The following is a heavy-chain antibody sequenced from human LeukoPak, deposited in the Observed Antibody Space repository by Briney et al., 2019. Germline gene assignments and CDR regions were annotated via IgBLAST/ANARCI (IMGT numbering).Heavy chain of an antibody. CDR1: GDSISRSAYF. D-gene: IGHD4-11*01. Sequence: PSETLSLTCTVSGDSISRSAYFWGWVRQPPGKGLGWIGNIYYSGGTYYTPSLKSRVTISVDTSKNQLSLKLSSVTASDTAVYYCVRQGTSYSNYAYWGQGTLVTVSS. CDR2: IYYSGGT. CDR3: VRQGTSYSNYAY. V-gene: IGHV4-39*01. J-gene: IGHJ4*02.